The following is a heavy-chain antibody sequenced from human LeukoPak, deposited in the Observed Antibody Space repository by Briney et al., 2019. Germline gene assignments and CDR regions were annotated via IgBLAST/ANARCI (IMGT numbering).Heavy chain of an antibody. D-gene: IGHD3-3*01. J-gene: IGHJ5*02. V-gene: IGHV3-21*01. CDR3: ARESPYDFWSGSNWFDP. CDR2: ISSSSSYI. CDR1: GFTFSSYS. Sequence: GGSLRLPCAASGFTFSSYSMNWVRQAPGKGLEWVSSISSSSSYIYYADSVKGRFTISRDNAKNSLYLQMNSLRAEDTAVYYCARESPYDFWSGSNWFDPWGQGTLVTVSS.